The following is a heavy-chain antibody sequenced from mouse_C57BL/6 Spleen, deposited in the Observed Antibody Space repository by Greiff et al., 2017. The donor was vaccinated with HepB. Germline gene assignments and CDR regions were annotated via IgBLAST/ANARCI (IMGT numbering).Heavy chain of an antibody. Sequence: QVQLQQSGPELVKPGASVKISCKASGYAFSSSWMNWVKQRPGKGLEWIGRIYPGDGDTNYNGKFKGKATLTADKSSSTAYMQLSSLTSEDSAVYFSARSGDGYYFDYWGQGTTLTVSS. V-gene: IGHV1-82*01. D-gene: IGHD2-3*01. J-gene: IGHJ2*01. CDR2: IYPGDGDT. CDR1: GYAFSSSW. CDR3: ARSGDGYYFDY.